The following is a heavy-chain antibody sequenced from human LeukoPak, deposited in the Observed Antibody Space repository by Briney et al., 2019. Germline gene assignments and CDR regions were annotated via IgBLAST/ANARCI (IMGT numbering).Heavy chain of an antibody. D-gene: IGHD1-26*01. CDR2: ISWNSGSI. J-gene: IGHJ4*02. Sequence: PGRSLRLSCAASGFTFDDYAMHWVRQAPGKGLEWVSGISWNSGSIGYADSVKGRFTISRDNAKNSLYLQMNSLRAEDTALYYCVRSDIYSGSYFDYWGQGTLVTISS. CDR1: GFTFDDYA. V-gene: IGHV3-9*01. CDR3: VRSDIYSGSYFDY.